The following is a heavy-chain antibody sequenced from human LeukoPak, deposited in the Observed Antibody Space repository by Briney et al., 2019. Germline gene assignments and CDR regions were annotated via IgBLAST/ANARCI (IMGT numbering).Heavy chain of an antibody. D-gene: IGHD1-14*01. V-gene: IGHV3-66*02. CDR1: GFTVSNNY. CDR2: IYSGGST. Sequence: GGSLRLSCAASGFTVSNNYMSWVRQAPGKGLEWVAVIYSGGSTYYADSVKGRFTISRDNSKNTLYLQMNSLRAEDTAVYYCARLLRTFKHWDVWGKGTTVTVSS. J-gene: IGHJ6*04. CDR3: ARLLRTFKHWDV.